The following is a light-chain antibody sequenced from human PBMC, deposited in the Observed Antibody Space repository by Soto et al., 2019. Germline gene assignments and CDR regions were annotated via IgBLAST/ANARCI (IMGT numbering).Light chain of an antibody. CDR3: QQRNIWPWT. V-gene: IGKV3-11*01. J-gene: IGKJ1*01. CDR1: QSVSGY. CDR2: LAS. Sequence: EIVLTQSPATLSLSPGGTATLSCRASQSVSGYLDWYQQKPGQAPRLLIYLASNRATGTPARFSGSGSGTDFTLTIASLEPEDFAVYFCQQRNIWPWTFGQGTKVDIK.